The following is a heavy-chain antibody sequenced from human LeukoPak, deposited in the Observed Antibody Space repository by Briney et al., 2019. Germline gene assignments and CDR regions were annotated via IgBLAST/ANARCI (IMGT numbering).Heavy chain of an antibody. CDR1: GDSISSGTYY. V-gene: IGHV4-61*02. Sequence: SETLSLTCTVSGDSISSGTYYWSWIRQSAGKGLEWIGRIYTSGSTYYNPSLKSRVTISVDTSKNQFSLKLSSVTAADTAVYYCARVSGITMIVVLITDAFDIWGQGTMVTVSS. D-gene: IGHD3-22*01. CDR2: IYTSGST. J-gene: IGHJ3*02. CDR3: ARVSGITMIVVLITDAFDI.